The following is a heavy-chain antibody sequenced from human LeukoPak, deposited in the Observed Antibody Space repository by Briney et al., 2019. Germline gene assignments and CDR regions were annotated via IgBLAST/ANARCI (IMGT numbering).Heavy chain of an antibody. Sequence: PGGSLRLSCAASGFTFSSYAMSWVRQAPGKGLEWVSSISSSGRNTYYSDSVKGRFTISRDNSKNTLHLQMSSLRAEDTAVYYCAKRDRPCSGDCSAPYYFDYWGQGTLVTVSS. CDR1: GFTFSSYA. CDR3: AKRDRPCSGDCSAPYYFDY. J-gene: IGHJ4*02. D-gene: IGHD2-21*02. V-gene: IGHV3-23*01. CDR2: ISSSGRNT.